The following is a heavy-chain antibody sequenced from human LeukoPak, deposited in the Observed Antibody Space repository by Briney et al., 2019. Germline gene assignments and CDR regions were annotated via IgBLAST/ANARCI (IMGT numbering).Heavy chain of an antibody. CDR3: AREQVVVPYDY. CDR1: GYSFTSYY. J-gene: IGHJ4*02. Sequence: GASVKVSCEASGYSFTSYYMHWVRQAPGQGLEWMGIINPGGGSTSYAQKFQGRLTMTRDTSTSTVYMELSSLRSDDTAVYYCAREQVVVPYDYWGQGTLVTVSS. V-gene: IGHV1-46*01. D-gene: IGHD2-15*01. CDR2: INPGGGST.